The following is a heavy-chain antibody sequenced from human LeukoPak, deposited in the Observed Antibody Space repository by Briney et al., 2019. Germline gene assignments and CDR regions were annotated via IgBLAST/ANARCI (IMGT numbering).Heavy chain of an antibody. D-gene: IGHD4-23*01. CDR1: GGSISSGDYY. CDR3: ARDRGNPGGAVGWFDP. J-gene: IGHJ5*02. CDR2: IYYSGST. V-gene: IGHV4-30-4*01. Sequence: SQTLSLTCTVSGGSISSGDYYWSWLRQPPGKGLEWIGYIYYSGSTYYNPSLKSRVTISVDTSKNQFSLKLSSVTAADTAVYYCARDRGNPGGAVGWFDPWGQGTLVTVSS.